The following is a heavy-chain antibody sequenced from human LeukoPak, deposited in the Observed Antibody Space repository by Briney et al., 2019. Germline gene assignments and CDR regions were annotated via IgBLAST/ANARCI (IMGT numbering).Heavy chain of an antibody. CDR3: VGGAPNWGFDY. CDR1: GYTFTSYD. D-gene: IGHD7-27*01. CDR2: MSPKSGNT. J-gene: IGHJ4*02. V-gene: IGHV1-8*01. Sequence: ASVKVSCKASGYTFTSYDINWVRQATGHGFEWMGWMSPKSGNTGYAQNFQGRVTMTRDTSISTACMELSSLRSEDTAVYYCVGGAPNWGFDYWGQGTLVTVSS.